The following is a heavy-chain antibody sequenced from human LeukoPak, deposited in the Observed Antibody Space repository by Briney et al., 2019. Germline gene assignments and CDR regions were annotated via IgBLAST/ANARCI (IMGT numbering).Heavy chain of an antibody. J-gene: IGHJ4*02. D-gene: IGHD4-17*01. V-gene: IGHV4-34*01. CDR2: INHSGST. CDR1: GGSFSGYY. CDR3: ARVRGDYERWDYFDY. Sequence: PSETLSLTCAVYGGSFSGYYWSWIRQPPGKGLEWIGEINHSGSTNYNPSLKSRVTISVDTSKNQFSLKLSSVTAADTAVYYCARVRGDYERWDYFDYWGQGTLVTVSS.